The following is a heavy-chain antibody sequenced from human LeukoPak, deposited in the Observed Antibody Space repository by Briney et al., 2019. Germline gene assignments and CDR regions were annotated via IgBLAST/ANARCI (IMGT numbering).Heavy chain of an antibody. V-gene: IGHV3-48*04. CDR3: AELGITMIGGV. D-gene: IGHD3-10*02. CDR1: GFTFNNYN. J-gene: IGHJ6*04. CDR2: ISSSGSTI. Sequence: GGSLRLSCAASGFTFNNYNMNWVRQAPGKGLEWVSYISSSGSTICYADSVKGRFTISRDNAKNSLYLQMNSLRAEDTAVYYCAELGITMIGGVWGKGTTVTISS.